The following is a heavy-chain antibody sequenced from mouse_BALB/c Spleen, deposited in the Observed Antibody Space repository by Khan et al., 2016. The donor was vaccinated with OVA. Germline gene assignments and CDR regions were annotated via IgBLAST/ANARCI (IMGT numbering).Heavy chain of an antibody. CDR1: GYIFTNYW. CDR2: IFPGNSDT. Sequence: VQLQQSGTVLVRPGASVKMSCKASGYIFTNYWMHWVKQRPGQGLEWIGGIFPGNSDTDYNQNFKGKAKLTAVTSATTAYMELSSLTTEDSAVYYCTRAGYGAFAYWGQGTLVTVSA. J-gene: IGHJ3*01. V-gene: IGHV1-5*01. D-gene: IGHD1-1*01. CDR3: TRAGYGAFAY.